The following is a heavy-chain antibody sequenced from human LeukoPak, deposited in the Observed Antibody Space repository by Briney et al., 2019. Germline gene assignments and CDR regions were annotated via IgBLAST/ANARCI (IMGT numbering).Heavy chain of an antibody. J-gene: IGHJ5*02. V-gene: IGHV3-23*01. CDR3: AKSGPIQWGYDYVGWFDP. CDR2: IGGSGGST. Sequence: GGSLRLSCAASGFTFSSYAMSWVRQAPGKGLEWVSAIGGSGGSTYYADSVKGRFTISRDNSKNTLYLQMNSLRAEDTAVYYCAKSGPIQWGYDYVGWFDPWGQGTLVTVSS. CDR1: GFTFSSYA. D-gene: IGHD5-12*01.